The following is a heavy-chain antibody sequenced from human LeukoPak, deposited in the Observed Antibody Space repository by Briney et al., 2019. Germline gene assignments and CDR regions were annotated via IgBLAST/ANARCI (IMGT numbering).Heavy chain of an antibody. CDR1: GFTFSSYS. V-gene: IGHV3-21*01. D-gene: IGHD3-16*02. CDR2: ISSSTSYI. Sequence: GGSLRLSCAASGFTFSSYSINWVRQAPGKGLEWVSSISSSTSYIYYADSVKGRFTISRDNDKNSLFLQMTSLRADDTAVYYCARVGGRYSPLGYWGQGTLVTVSS. CDR3: ARVGGRYSPLGY. J-gene: IGHJ4*02.